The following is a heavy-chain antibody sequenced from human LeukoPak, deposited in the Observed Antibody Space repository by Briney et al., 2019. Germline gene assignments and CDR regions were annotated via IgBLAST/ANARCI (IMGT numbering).Heavy chain of an antibody. CDR3: ARESHYGSGSYYPSLDL. CDR2: ISHDGGNQ. Sequence: GGSLRLSCAASGFIFSNYGMHWVRQAPGEGLEWVAVISHDGGNQYYADSVRDRFTISRDNSKNTLFLQMNSVRTKDTAVYYCARESHYGSGSYYPSLDLWGQGTLVTVSS. V-gene: IGHV3-30*03. D-gene: IGHD3-10*01. J-gene: IGHJ4*02. CDR1: GFIFSNYG.